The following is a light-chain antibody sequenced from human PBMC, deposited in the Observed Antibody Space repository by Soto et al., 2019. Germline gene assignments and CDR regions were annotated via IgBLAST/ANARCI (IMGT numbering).Light chain of an antibody. Sequence: DIQMTQSPSSLSASVGDRVAITCRASQSISNYLNWYQQKPGKAPKSXIYAASSLQSGVPSRFSVSGSGTDFTLTISNLQPEDCETYYGQQYNNYPRTFGQGTKVDIK. V-gene: IGKV1-16*01. CDR3: QQYNNYPRT. CDR2: AAS. CDR1: QSISNY. J-gene: IGKJ1*01.